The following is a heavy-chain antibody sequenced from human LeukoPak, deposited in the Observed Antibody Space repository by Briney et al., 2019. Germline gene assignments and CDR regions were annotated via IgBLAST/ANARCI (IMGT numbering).Heavy chain of an antibody. CDR2: ISWNSGSI. D-gene: IGHD6-13*01. CDR3: AKDPYSSLSRYGYIDV. Sequence: GGSLRLSCAASGFTFDDYAMHWVRQAPGKGLEWVSGISWNSGSIGYADSVKGRFTISRDNAKNSLYLQMNSLRAEDTALYYCAKDPYSSLSRYGYIDVWGKGTTVTVYS. CDR1: GFTFDDYA. J-gene: IGHJ6*03. V-gene: IGHV3-9*01.